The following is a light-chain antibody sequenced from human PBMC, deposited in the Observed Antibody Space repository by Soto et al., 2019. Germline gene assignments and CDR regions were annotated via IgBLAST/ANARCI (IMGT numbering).Light chain of an antibody. CDR3: SSYTSSSTLV. V-gene: IGLV2-14*03. J-gene: IGLJ2*01. Sequence: QSALTQPASVSGSPGQPITISCAGTRSDVGGYNFVSWYQHHPGKVPKLMIYDVSNRPSGVSNRFSGSKSDNTASLTISGLQAEDEADYYCSSYTSSSTLVFGGGTKLTVL. CDR2: DVS. CDR1: RSDVGGYNF.